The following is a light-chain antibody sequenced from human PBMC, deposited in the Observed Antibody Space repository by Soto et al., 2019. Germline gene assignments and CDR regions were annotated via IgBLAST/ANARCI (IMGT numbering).Light chain of an antibody. J-gene: IGLJ3*02. CDR2: SNN. V-gene: IGLV1-44*01. CDR3: AAWDDSLLGV. CDR1: SSNIGSNT. Sequence: QSVLTQPPSASGTPGQRVTISCSGSSSNIGSNTVNWYQQLPGTAPKLLIYSNNQRPSGVPDRFSGSKSGTSASLAISGLQSEDEADYYCAAWDDSLLGVFGGVTKVTVL.